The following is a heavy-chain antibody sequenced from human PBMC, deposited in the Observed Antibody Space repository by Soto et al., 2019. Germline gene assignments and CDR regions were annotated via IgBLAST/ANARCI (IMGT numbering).Heavy chain of an antibody. D-gene: IGHD1-1*01. CDR1: GGSISSGGYY. J-gene: IGHJ5*02. CDR3: VRDGTKTLRDWFDP. V-gene: IGHV4-31*03. Sequence: SETLSLTCTVSGGSISSGGYYWSWIRQHPGKGLEWIGRIYATGTTDYNPSLKSRVMMSVDTSKKQFSLKLRSVTAADTAVYYCVRDGTKTLRDWFDPWGQGISVTVSS. CDR2: IYATGTT.